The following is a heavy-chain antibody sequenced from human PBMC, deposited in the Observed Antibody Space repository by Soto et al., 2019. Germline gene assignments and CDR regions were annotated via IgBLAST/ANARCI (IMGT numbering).Heavy chain of an antibody. V-gene: IGHV3-74*01. CDR2: ISSEESST. CDR3: VRFYSYGLLDY. J-gene: IGHJ4*02. D-gene: IGHD5-18*01. Sequence: EVQLVESGGGLVQPGGSLRLSCAASGFTFSSYWMLWVRQAPGKGLVWVSHISSEESSTTYADSVKGRFTISRDNAKNTLYLQMNSLRAEDTAVYYCVRFYSYGLLDYWGQGTLVTVSS. CDR1: GFTFSSYW.